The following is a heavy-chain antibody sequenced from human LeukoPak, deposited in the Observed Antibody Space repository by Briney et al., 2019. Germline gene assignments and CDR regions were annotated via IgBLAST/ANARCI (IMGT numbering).Heavy chain of an antibody. D-gene: IGHD6-19*01. CDR3: AKRGSSGWYVPAGIDY. Sequence: PGGSLRLSCAASGFTFSSYAMSWVRQAPGRGLEWVSAISGSGGSTYYADSVKGRFTISRDNSKNTLYPQMNSLRAEDTAVYYCAKRGSSGWYVPAGIDYWGQGTLVTVSS. CDR1: GFTFSSYA. J-gene: IGHJ4*02. V-gene: IGHV3-23*01. CDR2: ISGSGGST.